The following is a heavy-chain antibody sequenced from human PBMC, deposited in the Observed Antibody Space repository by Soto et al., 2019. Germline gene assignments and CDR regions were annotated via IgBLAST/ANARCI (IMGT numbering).Heavy chain of an antibody. CDR2: IYYSGST. J-gene: IGHJ4*02. CDR3: ASRPEMATTIADY. D-gene: IGHD5-12*01. Sequence: SETLSLTCAVSGDSISSGYHWAWIRQPPGKGLEWLASIYYSGSTYYNPSLKSRVTISVDTSKNQFSLKLSSVTAADTAVYYCASRPEMATTIADYWGQGTLVTVSS. CDR1: GDSISSGYH. V-gene: IGHV4-38-2*01.